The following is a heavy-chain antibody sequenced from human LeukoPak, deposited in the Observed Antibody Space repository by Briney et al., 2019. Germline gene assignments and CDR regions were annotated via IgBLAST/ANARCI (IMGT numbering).Heavy chain of an antibody. CDR2: ISSSSSYI. D-gene: IGHD2-21*01. V-gene: IGHV3-21*01. CDR3: ARGLAYCGGDCYTYFDY. Sequence: PGGSLRLSCAASGFTFSSYAMSWVRQAPGKGLEWVSSISSSSSYIYYADSVKGRFTISRDNAKNSLYLQMNSLRAEDTAVYYCARGLAYCGGDCYTYFDYWGQGTLVTVSS. J-gene: IGHJ4*02. CDR1: GFTFSSYA.